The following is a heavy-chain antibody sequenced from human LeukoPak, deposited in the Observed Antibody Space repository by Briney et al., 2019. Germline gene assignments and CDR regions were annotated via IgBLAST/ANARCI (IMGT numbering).Heavy chain of an antibody. Sequence: GGSLRLSCAASGLTFSSYWMNWARQAPGKGLEWVASINHNGNVNYYVDSVKGQFTISRDNAKNSLYLQMSNLRAEDTAVYFCARGGGLDVWGQGATVTVSS. V-gene: IGHV3-7*03. D-gene: IGHD3-16*01. J-gene: IGHJ6*02. CDR1: GLTFSSYW. CDR2: INHNGNVN. CDR3: ARGGGLDV.